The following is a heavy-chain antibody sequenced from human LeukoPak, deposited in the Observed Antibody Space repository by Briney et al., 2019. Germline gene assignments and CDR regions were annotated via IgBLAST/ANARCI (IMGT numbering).Heavy chain of an antibody. V-gene: IGHV1-18*01. D-gene: IGHD5-18*01. CDR3: ARELQHGYSYGI. J-gene: IGHJ4*02. CDR1: GYTFTSYG. Sequence: ASVKVSCKASGYTFTSYGISWVRQAPGQGLEWMGWISAYNGNTNYAQKLQGRVTMTTDTSTSTAYMELSSLRSEDTAVYYCARELQHGYSYGIWGQGTLVTVSS. CDR2: ISAYNGNT.